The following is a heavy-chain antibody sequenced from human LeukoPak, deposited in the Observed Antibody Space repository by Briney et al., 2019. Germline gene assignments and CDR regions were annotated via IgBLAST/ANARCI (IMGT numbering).Heavy chain of an antibody. CDR1: GFTFSSYW. D-gene: IGHD3-9*01. CDR2: INSDGSST. V-gene: IGHV3-74*01. CDR3: ARALFYFDWLLPLDY. Sequence: PGGSLRLSCAASGFTFSSYWMHWVRQAPGKGLVWVSRINSDGSSTSYADSVKGRFTISRDNSKNTLYLQMNSLRAEDTAVYYCARALFYFDWLLPLDYWGQGTLVTVSS. J-gene: IGHJ4*02.